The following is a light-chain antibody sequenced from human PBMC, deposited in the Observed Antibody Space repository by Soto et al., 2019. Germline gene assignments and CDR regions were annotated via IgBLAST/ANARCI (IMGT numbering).Light chain of an antibody. CDR2: SAS. V-gene: IGKV4-1*01. J-gene: IGKJ1*01. CDR1: QTVLYSSNNKNY. Sequence: DIVMTQSPDSLAVSLGERATINCKSSQTVLYSSNNKNYLAWYQQKPGQPPKLLIYSASTRDSGVPDRFSGSGSGTDFTLTISSLQAEDVAVYYCQQCYTTPQTFGQGTRVEI. CDR3: QQCYTTPQT.